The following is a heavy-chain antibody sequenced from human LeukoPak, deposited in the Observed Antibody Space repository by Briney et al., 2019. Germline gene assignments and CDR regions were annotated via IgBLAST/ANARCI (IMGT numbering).Heavy chain of an antibody. Sequence: SETLSLTCSVSGDSIDSYYWSRIRQPPGKGLDWIGFSHVSGNTRYSPSLRGRATVSVDTSKNQLPLKLASVTAADSSVYFCARHGRHLSDGDSHDYAFELWGQGTLVTVSS. CDR1: GDSIDSYY. CDR3: ARHGRHLSDGDSHDYAFEL. J-gene: IGHJ3*01. CDR2: SHVSGNT. V-gene: IGHV4-59*08. D-gene: IGHD3-10*01.